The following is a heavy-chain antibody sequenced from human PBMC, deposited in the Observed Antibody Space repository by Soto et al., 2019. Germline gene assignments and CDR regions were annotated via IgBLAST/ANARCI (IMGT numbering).Heavy chain of an antibody. CDR2: MNPNSGNT. J-gene: IGHJ6*02. D-gene: IGHD4-4*01. V-gene: IGHV1-8*01. Sequence: KGLEWMGWMNPNSGNTGYAQKFQGRVTMTRNTSISTAYMELSSLRSEDTAVYYCASLYSNYGYYYGMDVWGQGNTVTVSS. CDR3: ASLYSNYGYYYGMDV.